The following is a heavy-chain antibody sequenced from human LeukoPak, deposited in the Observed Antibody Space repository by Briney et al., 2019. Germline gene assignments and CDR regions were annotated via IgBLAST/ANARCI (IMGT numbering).Heavy chain of an antibody. Sequence: PGGSLRLSCAASGFTFSSYTMNWVRQAPGKGLEWVSSISSSSSYIYYGDSVKGRFTISRDNAKNSLYLQMSSLRAEDTAVYYCARDRGGIVVVPAARDFDPWGQGTLVTVSS. J-gene: IGHJ5*02. CDR1: GFTFSSYT. V-gene: IGHV3-21*01. D-gene: IGHD2-2*01. CDR2: ISSSSSYI. CDR3: ARDRGGIVVVPAARDFDP.